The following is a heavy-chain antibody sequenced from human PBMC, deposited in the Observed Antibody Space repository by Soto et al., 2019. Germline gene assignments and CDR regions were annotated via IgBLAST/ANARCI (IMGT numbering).Heavy chain of an antibody. D-gene: IGHD6-13*01. CDR3: ARVGSSSSWHYFYYCMDV. CDR1: GGSVSSGSYY. V-gene: IGHV4-61*01. J-gene: IGHJ6*02. Sequence: QVQLQESGPGLVKPSETLSLTCTVSGGSVSSGSYYWNWIRQPPGKGLEWIGYIYYGGTIDYNPALKSRVTISVDTSKNQFSLKLRSVTAADTAVYYCARVGSSSSWHYFYYCMDVWGQGTTVTVSS. CDR2: IYYGGTI.